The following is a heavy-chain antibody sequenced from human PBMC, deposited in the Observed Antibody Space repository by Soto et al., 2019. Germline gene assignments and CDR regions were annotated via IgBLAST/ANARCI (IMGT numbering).Heavy chain of an antibody. CDR2: INPNSGGT. V-gene: IGHV1-2*04. CDR1: GYTFTGYY. D-gene: IGHD6-13*01. Sequence: QVQLVQSGAEVKKPGASVKVSCKASGYTFTGYYMHWVRQAPGQGLEWMGWINPNSGGTNYAQKFQGWVTMTRDTSISTAYMELSRLRSDDTAVYYCARESVIAAAGNYYYYGMDVWGQGTTVTVSS. CDR3: ARESVIAAAGNYYYYGMDV. J-gene: IGHJ6*02.